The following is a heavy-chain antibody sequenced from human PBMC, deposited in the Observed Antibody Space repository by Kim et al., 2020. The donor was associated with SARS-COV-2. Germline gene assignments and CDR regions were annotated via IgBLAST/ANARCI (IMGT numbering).Heavy chain of an antibody. J-gene: IGHJ6*02. CDR2: ISGSGGST. CDR1: GFTFSSYA. Sequence: GGSLRLSCAASGFTFSSYAMSWVRQAPGKGLEWVSAISGSGGSTYYADSVKGRFTISRDNSKNTLYLQMNSLRAEDTAVYYCAKAGWESGSYYERGNNYYYYGMDVWGQGATVTVSS. CDR3: AKAGWESGSYYERGNNYYYYGMDV. V-gene: IGHV3-23*01. D-gene: IGHD3-10*01.